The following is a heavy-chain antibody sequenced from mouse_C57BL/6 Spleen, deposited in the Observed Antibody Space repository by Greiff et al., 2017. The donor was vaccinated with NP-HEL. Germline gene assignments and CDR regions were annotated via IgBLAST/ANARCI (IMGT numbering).Heavy chain of an antibody. CDR1: GYTFTSYG. Sequence: QVQLKESGAELARPGASVKLSCKASGYTFTSYGISWVKQRTGQGLEWIGEIYPRSGNTYYNEKFKGKATLTADKSSSTAYMELRSLTSEDSAVYFCARCDYGSSYLYWYFDVWGTGTTVTVSS. V-gene: IGHV1-81*01. D-gene: IGHD1-1*01. J-gene: IGHJ1*03. CDR3: ARCDYGSSYLYWYFDV. CDR2: IYPRSGNT.